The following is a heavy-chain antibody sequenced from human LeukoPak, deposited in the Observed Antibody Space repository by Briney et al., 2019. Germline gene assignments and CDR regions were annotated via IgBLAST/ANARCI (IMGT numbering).Heavy chain of an antibody. D-gene: IGHD3-3*01. CDR3: ARGAVLRFLEWLPSKNWFDP. CDR2: IYYSGST. J-gene: IGHJ5*02. Sequence: SETLSLTCTVSGGSISSYCWSWIRQPPGKGLEWIRYIYYSGSTNYNPSLKSRVTISVDTSKNQFSLKLSSVTAADTAVYYCARGAVLRFLEWLPSKNWFDPWGQGTLVTVSS. CDR1: GGSISSYC. V-gene: IGHV4-59*01.